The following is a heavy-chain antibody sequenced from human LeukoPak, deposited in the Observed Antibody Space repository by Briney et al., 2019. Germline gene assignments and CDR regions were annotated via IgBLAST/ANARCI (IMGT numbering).Heavy chain of an antibody. Sequence: SETLSLTCAVYGGSFSGYYWSWIRQPPGKGLEWIGEINHSGSTNYNPSLKSRVTISVDTSKNQFSLKLSSVTAADTAVYYCARDPPYYYDSSGYHQAPWGQGTLVTVSS. CDR3: ARDPPYYYDSSGYHQAP. CDR2: INHSGST. J-gene: IGHJ5*02. V-gene: IGHV4-34*01. CDR1: GGSFSGYY. D-gene: IGHD3-22*01.